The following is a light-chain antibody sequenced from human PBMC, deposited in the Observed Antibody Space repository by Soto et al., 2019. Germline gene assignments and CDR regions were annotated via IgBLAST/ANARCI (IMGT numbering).Light chain of an antibody. CDR3: QQSYSTPPEWT. J-gene: IGKJ1*01. CDR2: AAS. V-gene: IGKV1-39*01. Sequence: DIQMTQSPSSLSASVGDRVTITCRASQSISSYLNWYQQKPGKAPKLLIYAASSLQSGVQSRFSGSGSGTDFTLTISSLQPEDFATYYCQQSYSTPPEWTFGQGTKVEIK. CDR1: QSISSY.